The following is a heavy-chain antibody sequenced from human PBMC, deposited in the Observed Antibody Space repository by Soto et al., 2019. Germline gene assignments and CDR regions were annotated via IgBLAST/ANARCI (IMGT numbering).Heavy chain of an antibody. V-gene: IGHV4-31*03. J-gene: IGHJ3*02. Sequence: NPSETLSLTCTVPGGSISSDNYFWSWIRQHPGKGLEWIGYIDYIGRAYYNPSLKSRVTTSVDTSKNQFSLRLSSVTVADTATYYCERAVKSADPSDAFDIWGQGTVVTVSS. CDR2: IDYIGRA. CDR1: GGSISSDNYF. CDR3: ERAVKSADPSDAFDI. D-gene: IGHD3-22*01.